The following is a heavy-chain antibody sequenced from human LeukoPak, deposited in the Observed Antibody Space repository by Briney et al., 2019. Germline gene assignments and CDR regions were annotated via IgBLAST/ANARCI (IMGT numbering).Heavy chain of an antibody. CDR1: GFTFSSYA. CDR2: ISSNGSST. D-gene: IGHD3-16*02. V-gene: IGHV3-64*01. CDR3: ARVGVYDYVWGSYRYPDY. Sequence: GGSLRLSCAASGFTFSSYAMHWVRQAPGKGLEYVSAISSNGSSTYYAKSVKGRFTISRDNSKNTLYLQMGSLRAEDMAVYYCARVGVYDYVWGSYRYPDYWGQGTLVTVSS. J-gene: IGHJ4*02.